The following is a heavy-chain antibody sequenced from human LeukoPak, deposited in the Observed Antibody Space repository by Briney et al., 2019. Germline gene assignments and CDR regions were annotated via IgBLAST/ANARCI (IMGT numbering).Heavy chain of an antibody. Sequence: GGSLRLSCAASGFTFDDYGMSWVRQAPGKGLEWVSSISGSGGNTYYADSVKGRFTISRDNAKNSLYLQMNSLRAEDMALYYCAKDRTIFGVVTLPDAFDIWGQGTMVTVSS. CDR2: ISGSGGNT. V-gene: IGHV3-20*04. D-gene: IGHD3-3*01. J-gene: IGHJ3*02. CDR3: AKDRTIFGVVTLPDAFDI. CDR1: GFTFDDYG.